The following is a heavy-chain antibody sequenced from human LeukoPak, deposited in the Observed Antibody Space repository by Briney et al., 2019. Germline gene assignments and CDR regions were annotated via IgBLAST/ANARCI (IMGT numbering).Heavy chain of an antibody. CDR2: TRYDGSNK. D-gene: IGHD6-13*01. CDR1: GFTFSSYG. CDR3: VRGAYSSSWLNFDY. Sequence: GGSLRLSCAASGFTFSSYGMYWVRQAPGKGLEWVAFTRYDGSNKYYADSVKGRFTISRDNSKNTLYLKMNSLRAEDTAVYYCVRGAYSSSWLNFDYWGQGTLVTVSS. J-gene: IGHJ4*02. V-gene: IGHV3-30*02.